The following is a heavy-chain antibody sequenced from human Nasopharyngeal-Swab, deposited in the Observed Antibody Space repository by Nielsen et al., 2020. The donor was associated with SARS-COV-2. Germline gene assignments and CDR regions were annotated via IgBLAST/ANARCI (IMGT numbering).Heavy chain of an antibody. CDR3: ARAGTPIVGYYYYMDV. Sequence: GESLKIFCAAFGFTFSNDAMHWVRQAPGKGLEWVGIVSEDGSSTSYADSVKGRFTISRDNSKNTLFLQMSSVRVEDTAVYYCARAGTPIVGYYYYMDVWGIGATVIVSS. J-gene: IGHJ6*03. CDR2: VSEDGSST. V-gene: IGHV3-30-3*01. CDR1: GFTFSNDA. D-gene: IGHD2-21*01.